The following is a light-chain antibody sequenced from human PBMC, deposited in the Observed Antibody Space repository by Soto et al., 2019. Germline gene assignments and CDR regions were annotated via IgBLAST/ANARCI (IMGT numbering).Light chain of an antibody. CDR3: CSYGLIRPYV. V-gene: IGLV2-23*02. CDR2: EVT. Sequence: QSALTQPASVSGSPGQSITISCAGTSSDVGKYDLVSWYQQHPGKAPKLIIYEVTKRPSGVSNRFSGSKSGNAASVTISGLQTEDEADYYCCSYGLIRPYVFGPGTKLTVL. CDR1: SSDVGKYDL. J-gene: IGLJ1*01.